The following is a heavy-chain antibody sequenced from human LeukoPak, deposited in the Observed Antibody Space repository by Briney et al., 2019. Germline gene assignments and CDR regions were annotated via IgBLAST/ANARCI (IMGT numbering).Heavy chain of an antibody. Sequence: GGSLRLPCAASGFTFSRYWMSWVRQAPGKGLEWVASIKQDGSEKYYVDSVKGRFTISRDNAKNSLFLQMNSLRVEDTAVYYCAREYNWGQGTLVTVAS. CDR1: GFTFSRYW. CDR3: AREYN. D-gene: IGHD1-1*01. V-gene: IGHV3-7*01. J-gene: IGHJ4*02. CDR2: IKQDGSEK.